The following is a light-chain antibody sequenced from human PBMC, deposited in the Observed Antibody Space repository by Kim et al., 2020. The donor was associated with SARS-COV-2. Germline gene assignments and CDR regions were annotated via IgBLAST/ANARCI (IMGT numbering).Light chain of an antibody. CDR1: RLRSYY. V-gene: IGLV3-19*01. CDR2: GKN. Sequence: SSELTQDHAVSVALGQTVRITCQGDRLRSYYASWYQQKPGQAPVLVIYGKNNRPSGIPDRFSGSSSGNTAYLNITGAQAEDDADYYCHSRDSRGTPVVFC. J-gene: IGLJ2*01. CDR3: HSRDSRGTPVV.